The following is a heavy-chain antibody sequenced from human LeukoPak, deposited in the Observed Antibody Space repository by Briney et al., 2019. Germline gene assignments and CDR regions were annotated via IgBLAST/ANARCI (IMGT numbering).Heavy chain of an antibody. V-gene: IGHV4-30-2*01. CDR3: ARAGGIYCRSTTCSGGWFDP. D-gene: IGHD2-2*01. J-gene: IGHJ5*02. CDR1: GGSISSGGYS. CDR2: IDHSGST. Sequence: PSQTLSLTCAVAGGSISSGGYSWSWIRQPPGKGLEWIGYIDHSGSTYYNPSLRSRVTISVDRSKNHFSLKLSSVTAADTAVYYCARAGGIYCRSTTCSGGWFDPWGQGTLATVSS.